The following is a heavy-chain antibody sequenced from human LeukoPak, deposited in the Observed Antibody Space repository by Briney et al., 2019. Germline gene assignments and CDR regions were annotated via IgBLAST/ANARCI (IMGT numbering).Heavy chain of an antibody. CDR3: AKDESTMILPDAFDI. CDR2: IWYDGSNK. J-gene: IGHJ3*02. D-gene: IGHD3-22*01. V-gene: IGHV3-33*06. Sequence: GGSLRLSCVASGFPFSSYGMHWVRQAPGKGLEWVAVIWYDGSNKYYADSVKGRFTISRDNSKNMLYLQMNSLRAEDTAVYYCAKDESTMILPDAFDIWGQGTMVTVSS. CDR1: GFPFSSYG.